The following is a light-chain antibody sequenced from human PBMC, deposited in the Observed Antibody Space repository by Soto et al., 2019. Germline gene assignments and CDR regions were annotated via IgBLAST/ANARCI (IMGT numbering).Light chain of an antibody. V-gene: IGKV1-39*01. Sequence: DLPLTQSPSSLSASVGDRVTITCRASQTIHNFLNWYQQTPGKAPKLLIYAASNLRGGVPSRFSGGGSRTDFTLTINSLQPEDFATYYCQQSFSPLYTFGRGTMLDI. CDR1: QTIHNF. J-gene: IGKJ2*01. CDR3: QQSFSPLYT. CDR2: AAS.